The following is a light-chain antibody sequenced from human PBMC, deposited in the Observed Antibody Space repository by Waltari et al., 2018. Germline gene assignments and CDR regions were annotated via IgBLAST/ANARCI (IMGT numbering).Light chain of an antibody. V-gene: IGLV3-19*01. J-gene: IGLJ1*01. CDR2: GRN. CDR3: NSRDSSGSHYV. Sequence: SSELTQDPAVSVALGQTVRITCQGDSLRGTYASWYQQKSGQAPILVIYGRNNRPSGIPDRFSGSSSGNSASLTITGAQAEDEADYYCNSRDSSGSHYVFGAGTKVTVL. CDR1: SLRGTY.